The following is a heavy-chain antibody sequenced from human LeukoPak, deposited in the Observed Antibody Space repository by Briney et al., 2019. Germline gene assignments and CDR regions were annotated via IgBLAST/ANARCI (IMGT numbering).Heavy chain of an antibody. Sequence: GGSLRLSCAASGFTFSSYAMSRVRQAPGKGLEWVSAISGSGGSTYYADSVKGRFTISRDNSKNTLYLQMNSLRAEDTAVYYCAKDHDIVVVPAAMVYWGQGTLVTVSS. CDR3: AKDHDIVVVPAAMVY. V-gene: IGHV3-23*01. J-gene: IGHJ4*02. CDR2: ISGSGGST. D-gene: IGHD2-2*01. CDR1: GFTFSSYA.